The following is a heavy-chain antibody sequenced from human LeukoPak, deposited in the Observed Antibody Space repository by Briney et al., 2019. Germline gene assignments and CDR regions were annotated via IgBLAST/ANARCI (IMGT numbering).Heavy chain of an antibody. J-gene: IGHJ5*02. V-gene: IGHV4-31*03. D-gene: IGHD3-3*01. CDR3: ARTIRFLEWSDWFDP. CDR1: GGSISSGGYY. Sequence: SETLSLTCTVSGGSISSGGYYWRWIRQHPGKGLEWIGYIYYSGSTYYNPSLKSRVTISVDTSKNQFSLKLSSVTAADTAVYYCARTIRFLEWSDWFDPWGQGTLVTVSS. CDR2: IYYSGST.